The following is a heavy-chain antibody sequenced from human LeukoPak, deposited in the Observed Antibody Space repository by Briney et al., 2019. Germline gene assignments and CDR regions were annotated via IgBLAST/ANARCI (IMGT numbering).Heavy chain of an antibody. CDR1: GFTFSSYA. CDR3: ARGSIAVAVFSFDY. Sequence: GGSLRLSGAASGFTFSSYAMHWVRQAPGKGLEWVAVISYDGSNKYYADSVKGRFTISRDNSKNTLYLQMNSLRAEDTAVYYCARGSIAVAVFSFDYWGQGTLVTVSS. CDR2: ISYDGSNK. V-gene: IGHV3-30-3*01. D-gene: IGHD6-19*01. J-gene: IGHJ4*02.